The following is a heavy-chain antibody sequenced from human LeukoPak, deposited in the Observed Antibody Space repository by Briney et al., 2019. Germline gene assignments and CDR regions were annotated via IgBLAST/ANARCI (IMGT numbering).Heavy chain of an antibody. CDR3: ARSSPYYYLSYFDY. J-gene: IGHJ4*02. V-gene: IGHV5-51*01. Sequence: KGGESLKISCKGSGYSFTNYWIGWVRQMPGKGLECMGLIYPGDSDTRYTPSFQGQVTISADKSISTAYLQWSSLKASDTAMYYCARSSPYYYLSYFDYWGQGTLVTVSS. CDR1: GYSFTNYW. CDR2: IYPGDSDT. D-gene: IGHD3-22*01.